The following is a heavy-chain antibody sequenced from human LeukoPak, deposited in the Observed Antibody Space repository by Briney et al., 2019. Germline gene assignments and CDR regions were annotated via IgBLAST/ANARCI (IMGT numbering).Heavy chain of an antibody. V-gene: IGHV1-69*06. CDR1: GGTFSDYE. CDR2: TIPIFGTT. D-gene: IGHD5-18*01. CDR3: ARDTLGYSSGSAYYYMDV. Sequence: SVKVSCKASGGTFSDYEINWVRQAPGQGLEWMGGTIPIFGTTNYAQKFQGRVTITADKSTNIAYMELTSLKSEDTAVYYCARDTLGYSSGSAYYYMDVWGKGTTVAVSS. J-gene: IGHJ6*03.